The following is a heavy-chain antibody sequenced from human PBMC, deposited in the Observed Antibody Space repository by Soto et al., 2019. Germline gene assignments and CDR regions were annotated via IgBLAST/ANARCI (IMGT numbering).Heavy chain of an antibody. CDR1: GGSISSYY. Sequence: SETLSLTCTVSGGSISSYYWSWIRQPPGKGLEWIGYIYYSGSTNYIPSLKSRVTISVDTSKNQFSLKLSSVTAADTAVYYCARGHSSRGYYYYGMDVWGQGTTVTVSS. D-gene: IGHD6-13*01. V-gene: IGHV4-59*01. J-gene: IGHJ6*02. CDR3: ARGHSSRGYYYYGMDV. CDR2: IYYSGST.